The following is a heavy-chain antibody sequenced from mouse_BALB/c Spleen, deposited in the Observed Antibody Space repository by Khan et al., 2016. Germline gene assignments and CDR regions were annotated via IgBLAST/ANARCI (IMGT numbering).Heavy chain of an antibody. CDR3: ARDDQDYDAWFAS. CDR2: IWPGGST. D-gene: IGHD2-4*01. CDR1: GFSLTNSG. Sequence: QVQLKESGPGLVAPSQSLSITCTVSGFSLTNSGVHWIRQPPGKGLEWLGVIWPGGSTDYNSALMSRLSITEDKSQNQVYLKLSSLQTDDTAMYYCARDDQDYDAWFASWGQGTLVIVSA. J-gene: IGHJ3*01. V-gene: IGHV2-9*02.